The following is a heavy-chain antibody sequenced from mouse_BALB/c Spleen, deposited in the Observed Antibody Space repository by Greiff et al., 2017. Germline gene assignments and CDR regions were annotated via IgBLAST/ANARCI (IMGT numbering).Heavy chain of an antibody. D-gene: IGHD1-1*01. CDR2: INPNNGGT. V-gene: IGHV1-18*01. CDR3: ARDTTVVARGFAY. CDR1: GYTFTDYN. J-gene: IGHJ3*01. Sequence: VQLQHSGPELVKPGASVKIPCKASGYTFTDYNMDWVKQSHGKSLEWIGDINPNNGGTIYNQKFKGKATLTVDKSSSTAYMELRSLTSEDTAVYYCARDTTVVARGFAYWGQGTLVTVSA.